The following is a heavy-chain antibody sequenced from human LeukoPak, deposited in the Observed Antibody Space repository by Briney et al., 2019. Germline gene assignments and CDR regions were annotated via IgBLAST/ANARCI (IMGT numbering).Heavy chain of an antibody. V-gene: IGHV4-59*01. CDR3: ARGKDIVVVPAAMKAFDI. CDR2: IYYSGST. J-gene: IGHJ3*02. CDR1: GGSISSYY. Sequence: SETLSLTCTVSGGSISSYYWSWIRQPPGKGLEWIVYIYYSGSTNYNPSLKSRVTISVDTSKNQFSLKLSSVTAADTAVYYCARGKDIVVVPAAMKAFDIWGQGTMVTVSS. D-gene: IGHD2-2*01.